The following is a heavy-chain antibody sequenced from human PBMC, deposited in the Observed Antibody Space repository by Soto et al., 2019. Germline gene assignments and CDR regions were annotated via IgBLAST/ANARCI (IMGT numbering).Heavy chain of an antibody. Sequence: QVQVVESGGGVVQPGRSLRLSCAASGFTFSRYAIHWVRQAPGKGLEWVAVISRDGTNKYYVDSVKGRFTISRDNSRNTLYLQMNSLRHEDAAVYYCARLRSGAVTDSFDFWGQGTLVTVSS. CDR2: ISRDGTNK. CDR3: ARLRSGAVTDSFDF. V-gene: IGHV3-30*04. CDR1: GFTFSRYA. J-gene: IGHJ4*02. D-gene: IGHD3-3*01.